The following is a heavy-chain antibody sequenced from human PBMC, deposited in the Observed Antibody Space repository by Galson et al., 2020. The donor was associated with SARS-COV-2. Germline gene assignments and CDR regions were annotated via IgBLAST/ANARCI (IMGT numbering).Heavy chain of an antibody. D-gene: IGHD3-10*01. CDR2: INPKNGDT. J-gene: IGHJ3*02. CDR1: GYTFIDYY. V-gene: IGHV1-2*02. CDR3: AATITVASTTSRDALDT. Sequence: ASVKVPCTASGYTFIDYYLHWVRQAPGQGLEWMGWINPKNGDTKYTQKFQGRVSMTRDTYINTAYMDLSSLTSDDTAVYFCAATITVASTTSRDALDTWVQGTVVTVSS.